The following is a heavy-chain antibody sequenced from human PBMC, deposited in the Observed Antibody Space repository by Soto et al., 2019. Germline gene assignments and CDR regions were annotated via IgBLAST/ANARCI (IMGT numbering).Heavy chain of an antibody. Sequence: QIHLVQSGAEVKPPGASVKVSCKASDYTFISYGISWVRQAPGQGLERMGWISVHNGNTNYPQKLQGRVSMTTNTSTNTAYMELRSLRSDDTAVYYCARDAVVWNGDDHYYYGLDVWGQGTTVTVSS. D-gene: IGHD1-1*01. CDR3: ARDAVVWNGDDHYYYGLDV. CDR1: DYTFISYG. CDR2: ISVHNGNT. J-gene: IGHJ6*02. V-gene: IGHV1-18*01.